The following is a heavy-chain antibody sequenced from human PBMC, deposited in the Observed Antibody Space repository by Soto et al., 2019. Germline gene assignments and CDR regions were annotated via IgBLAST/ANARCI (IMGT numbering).Heavy chain of an antibody. D-gene: IGHD2-21*02. CDR3: ARGGDPDY. CDR1: GFAFNYYW. J-gene: IGHJ4*02. CDR2: IQSDGSSP. V-gene: IGHV3-74*01. Sequence: EVQLVESGGGLVQPGGSLRLSCVASGFAFNYYWMHWVRQAPGKGLVWVSRIQSDGSSPDYVDSVKGRFTISRDNAKNTLYLQMNNLRAEDTAVYYCARGGDPDYWGQGTLVTVSS.